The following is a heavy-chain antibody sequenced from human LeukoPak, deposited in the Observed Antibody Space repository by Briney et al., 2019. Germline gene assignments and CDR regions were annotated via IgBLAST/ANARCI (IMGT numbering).Heavy chain of an antibody. CDR2: VRSKANNYAT. D-gene: IGHD3-22*01. CDR1: GFTFSGSA. V-gene: IGHV3-73*01. Sequence: PGGSLRLSCAASGFTFSGSAMHWVRQASGKGLEWVGRVRSKANNYATAYAASVRGRFTISRDDSKNTAFLQMNSLKTEDTAVYYCTSVWYYDSSGYYVVFDYWGQGTLVTVSS. CDR3: TSVWYYDSSGYYVVFDY. J-gene: IGHJ4*02.